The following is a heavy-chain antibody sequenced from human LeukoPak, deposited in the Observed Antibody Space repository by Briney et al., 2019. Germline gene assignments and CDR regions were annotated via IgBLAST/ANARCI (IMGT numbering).Heavy chain of an antibody. Sequence: PSETLSLTCAVSGGFISSGGYSWSWIRQPPGKGLEWIGYIYHSGSTYYNPSLKSRVTISVDRSKNQLSLKLNSVTAADTAVYYCARGYGSGSNWFDPWGQGTLVIVSS. V-gene: IGHV4-30-2*01. CDR2: IYHSGST. D-gene: IGHD3-10*01. CDR3: ARGYGSGSNWFDP. J-gene: IGHJ5*02. CDR1: GGFISSGGYS.